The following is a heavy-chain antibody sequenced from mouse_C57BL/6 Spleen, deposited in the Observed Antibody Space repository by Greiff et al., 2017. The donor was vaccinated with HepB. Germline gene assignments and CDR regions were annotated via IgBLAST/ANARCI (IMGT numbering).Heavy chain of an antibody. V-gene: IGHV1-53*01. CDR1: GYTFTSYW. D-gene: IGHD1-1*01. CDR3: ARSAPISFITTVVDY. CDR2: INPSNGGT. Sequence: QVQLQQPGTELVKPGASVKLSCKASGYTFTSYWMHWVKQRPGQGLEWIGNINPSNGGTNYNEKFKSKATLTVDKSSSTAYMQLSSLTSEDSAVYYCARSAPISFITTVVDYWGQGTTLTVSS. J-gene: IGHJ2*01.